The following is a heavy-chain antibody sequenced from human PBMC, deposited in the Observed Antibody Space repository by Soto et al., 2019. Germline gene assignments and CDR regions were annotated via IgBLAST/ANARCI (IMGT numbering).Heavy chain of an antibody. Sequence: SVKVSCKASGGTYSSYAISWVRQAPGQGLEWMGGIIPIFGTANYAQKFQGRVTITADESTSTAYMELSSLRSEDTAVYYCARRPYYDFWSGYYASWFDPWGQGTLVTVSS. CDR1: GGTYSSYA. D-gene: IGHD3-3*01. CDR2: IIPIFGTA. CDR3: ARRPYYDFWSGYYASWFDP. J-gene: IGHJ5*02. V-gene: IGHV1-69*13.